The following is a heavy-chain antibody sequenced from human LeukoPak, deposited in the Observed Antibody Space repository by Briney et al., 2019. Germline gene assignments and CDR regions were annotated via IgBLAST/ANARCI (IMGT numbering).Heavy chain of an antibody. V-gene: IGHV3-13*01. CDR2: IGTAGDT. CDR3: ARGVRSSPFWYFDL. CDR1: GFTFSSYD. J-gene: IGHJ2*01. Sequence: GGSLRLSCAASGFTFSSYDMHWVRQATGKGLEWVSAIGTAGDTYYPGSVKGRFTISRENAKNSLYLQMNSLRAGDTAVYYCARGVRSSPFWYFDLWGRRTLVTVSS.